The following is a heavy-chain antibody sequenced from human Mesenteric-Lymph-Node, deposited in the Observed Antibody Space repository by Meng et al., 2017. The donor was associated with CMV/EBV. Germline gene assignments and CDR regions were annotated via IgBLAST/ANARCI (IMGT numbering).Heavy chain of an antibody. CDR2: IRYDGSKK. CDR3: AKDPTILSVGKGTFFNY. Sequence: GGSLRLSCAASGFTFKNYGMHWVRQAPGKGLEWVAFIRYDGSKKNYADSVQGRYTISRDNSKTTLYLQMNSLRAEDTAVYYCAKDPTILSVGKGTFFNYWGQGTLVTVSS. J-gene: IGHJ4*02. V-gene: IGHV3-30*02. D-gene: IGHD7-27*01. CDR1: GFTFKNYG.